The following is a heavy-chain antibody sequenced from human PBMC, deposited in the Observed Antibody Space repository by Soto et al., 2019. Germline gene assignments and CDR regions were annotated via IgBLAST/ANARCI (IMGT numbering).Heavy chain of an antibody. CDR2: IYYSGST. D-gene: IGHD2-2*01. CDR1: GGSVSSVSYY. Sequence: PSETLSLTWTVSGGSVSSVSYYWSWIRQPPGKGLEWIGYIYYSGSTNYNPSLKSRVTVSVDTSKNQFSLKLSSVTAADTAVYYCARGPCSSTSCLNWFDPWGQGTLVTVSS. J-gene: IGHJ5*02. CDR3: ARGPCSSTSCLNWFDP. V-gene: IGHV4-61*01.